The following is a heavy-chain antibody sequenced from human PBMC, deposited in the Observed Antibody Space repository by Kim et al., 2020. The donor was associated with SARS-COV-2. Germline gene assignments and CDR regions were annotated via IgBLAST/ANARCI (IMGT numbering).Heavy chain of an antibody. CDR1: GGSVTSDTYY. Sequence: SETLSLTCTVSGGSVTSDTYYWSWIRQPPGKGLEWIAYIYYSWNTNYNPPLKSRVTISSDMSKNQFSLKLSSVTAADTAVYYCARVVAAGRSLIDFWGQGTLVTVSS. D-gene: IGHD6-13*01. J-gene: IGHJ4*02. CDR2: IYYSWNT. CDR3: ARVVAAGRSLIDF. V-gene: IGHV4-61*01.